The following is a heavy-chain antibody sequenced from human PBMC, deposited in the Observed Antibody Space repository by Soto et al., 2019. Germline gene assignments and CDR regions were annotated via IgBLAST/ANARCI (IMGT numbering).Heavy chain of an antibody. J-gene: IGHJ2*01. CDR2: FYYTGTT. V-gene: IGHV4-59*01. CDR3: ARGNIVVVTATRDWYFDL. D-gene: IGHD2-21*02. Sequence: QVQLQESGPGLVKPSESLSLTCTVSGDSISSYYWSWIRQPPGKGLEGIGYFYYTGTTNYNPSLKSRFNISVDTSTNQVSLKLSSVTAADTAVYYCARGNIVVVTATRDWYFDLWGRGTLVTVSS. CDR1: GDSISSYY.